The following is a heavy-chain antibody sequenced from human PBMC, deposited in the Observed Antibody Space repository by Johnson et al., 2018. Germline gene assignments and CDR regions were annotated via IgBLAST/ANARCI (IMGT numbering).Heavy chain of an antibody. Sequence: VQLVESGGGLVQPGGSLRLSCAASGFTFSSYSMNWVRQAPGKGLEWVSSISSSSSYIYYADAVKGRFTISRDNTKNSLYLQMNSLRAEDTAVYYCARDSVTTYDYYYYYGMDVWSQGTTVTVSS. J-gene: IGHJ6*02. CDR1: GFTFSSYS. CDR3: ARDSVTTYDYYYYYGMDV. CDR2: ISSSSSYI. D-gene: IGHD4-17*01. V-gene: IGHV3-21*01.